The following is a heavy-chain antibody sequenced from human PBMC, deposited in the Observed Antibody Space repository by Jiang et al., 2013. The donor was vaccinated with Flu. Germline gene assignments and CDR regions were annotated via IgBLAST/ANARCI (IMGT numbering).Heavy chain of an antibody. CDR1: GDSVSSNSAA. Sequence: SQTLSLTCAISGDSVSSNSAAWNWIRQSPSRGLEWLGRTYYRSKWYNDYAVSVKSRITINPDTSKNQFSLQLNSVTPEDTAVYYCARASGGIAEFGMGLAYFDYWGQGTLVTVSS. CDR3: ARASGGIAEFGMGLAYFDY. D-gene: IGHD6-13*01. CDR2: TYYRSKWYN. V-gene: IGHV6-1*01. J-gene: IGHJ4*02.